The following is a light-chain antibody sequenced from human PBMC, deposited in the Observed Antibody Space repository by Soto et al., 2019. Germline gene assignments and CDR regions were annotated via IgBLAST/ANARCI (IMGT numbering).Light chain of an antibody. Sequence: DIVMTQSPLSLPVSPGEPASISCRSSQSLLHNNGDNYLDWYMQKPGQSPQLXSELCSNRASGVPDRFSGSGSGTDGTLKISRVEAEYVGVYDCMQALQTRYTFGQGTRLEIK. CDR3: MQALQTRYT. CDR1: QSLLHNNGDNY. CDR2: LCS. J-gene: IGKJ5*01. V-gene: IGKV2-28*01.